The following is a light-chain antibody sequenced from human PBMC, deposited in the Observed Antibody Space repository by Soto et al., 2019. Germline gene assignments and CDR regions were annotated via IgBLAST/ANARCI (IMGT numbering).Light chain of an antibody. CDR3: QQYYSSPTWT. V-gene: IGKV4-1*01. CDR1: QTILYSSNNKNY. J-gene: IGKJ1*01. Sequence: DIVMTQSPDSLAVSLGERATINCKSSQTILYSSNNKNYLAWYQQKPGQPPKLLIYWASTRESGVPDRFSGSGSETDFTLTISSLQAEDVAVCYCQQYYSSPTWTFGQGTKVEIK. CDR2: WAS.